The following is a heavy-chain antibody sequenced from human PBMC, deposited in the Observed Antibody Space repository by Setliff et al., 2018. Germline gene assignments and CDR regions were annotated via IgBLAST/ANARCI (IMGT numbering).Heavy chain of an antibody. CDR2: ISSDGGST. D-gene: IGHD5-18*01. CDR1: GFTFSSYT. CDR3: AKGLSGYSNGSNSNAFDI. V-gene: IGHV3-64*01. Sequence: PGGSLRLSCAASGFTFSSYTMHWVRQAPGKGLEYVSGISSDGGSTYYANSVKGRFTISRDNSKNTLYLQMNSLRAEDTAVYYCAKGLSGYSNGSNSNAFDIRGQGTMVTVSS. J-gene: IGHJ3*02.